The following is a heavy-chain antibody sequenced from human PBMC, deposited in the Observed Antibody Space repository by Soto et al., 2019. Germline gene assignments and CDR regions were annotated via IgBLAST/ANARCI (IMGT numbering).Heavy chain of an antibody. Sequence: ASVKVSCKASGFTFTSSAVQWVRQARGQRLEWIGWIVVGSGNTNYAQKFQERVTITRDMSTSTAYMELSSLRSEDTAVYYCAADVRGSYPSYYYYGRDVWGQGTRVTASS. J-gene: IGHJ6*02. CDR2: IVVGSGNT. CDR1: GFTFTSSA. D-gene: IGHD1-26*01. V-gene: IGHV1-58*01. CDR3: AADVRGSYPSYYYYGRDV.